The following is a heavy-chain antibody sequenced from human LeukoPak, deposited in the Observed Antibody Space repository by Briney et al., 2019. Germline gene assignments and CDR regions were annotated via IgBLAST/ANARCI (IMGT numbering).Heavy chain of an antibody. CDR3: ARERAVAGLFDY. V-gene: IGHV3-30*03. D-gene: IGHD6-19*01. CDR1: GFTFSSYG. CDR2: ISYDGSNK. J-gene: IGHJ4*02. Sequence: VQPGRSLRLSCVASGFTFSSYGMHWVRQAPGKGLEWVAVISYDGSNKYFADSVKGRFTISRDNSKNTLYLQMNSLRSEDTAVYYCARERAVAGLFDYWGQGTLVTVSS.